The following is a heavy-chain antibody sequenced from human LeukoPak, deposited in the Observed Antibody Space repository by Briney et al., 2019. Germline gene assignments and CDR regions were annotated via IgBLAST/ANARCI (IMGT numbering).Heavy chain of an antibody. CDR2: IYYSGST. D-gene: IGHD6-19*01. CDR3: ARSYSSGWYY. V-gene: IGHV4-59*08. Sequence: SETLSLTCTVSGASISTYYWSWIRQPPGKGLEWIGYIYYSGSTNYNPSLKSRVTISVDTSKNQFSLKLSSVTAADTAVYYCARSYSSGWYYWGQGTLVTVSS. J-gene: IGHJ4*02. CDR1: GASISTYY.